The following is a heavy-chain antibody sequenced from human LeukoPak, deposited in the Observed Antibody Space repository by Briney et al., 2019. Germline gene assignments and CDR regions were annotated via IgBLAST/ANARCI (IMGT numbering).Heavy chain of an antibody. CDR1: GYSFTSYW. D-gene: IGHD3-9*01. CDR3: ARLQYYNILTGYYRPYYYYGMDV. Sequence: GESLKISCKGSGYSFTSYWIGWVRQMPGKGLEWMGIICPGDSDTRYSPSFQGQVTISADKSISTAYLQWSSLKASDTAMYYCARLQYYNILTGYYRPYYYYGMDVWGQGTTVTVSS. J-gene: IGHJ6*02. CDR2: ICPGDSDT. V-gene: IGHV5-51*01.